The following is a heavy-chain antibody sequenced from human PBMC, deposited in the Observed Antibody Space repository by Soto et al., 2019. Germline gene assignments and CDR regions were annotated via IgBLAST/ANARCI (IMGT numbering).Heavy chain of an antibody. D-gene: IGHD3-3*01. J-gene: IGHJ4*02. Sequence: QVQLQQWGAGLLKPSETLSLTCAVYGGSFSGYYWSWIRQPPGKGLEWIGEINHSGRTNYNPSLKSRVTISVDTSKNQFSLKLSSVTAADTAVYYCAGFSRITIFGVVRDYWGQGTLVTVSS. V-gene: IGHV4-34*01. CDR2: INHSGRT. CDR3: AGFSRITIFGVVRDY. CDR1: GGSFSGYY.